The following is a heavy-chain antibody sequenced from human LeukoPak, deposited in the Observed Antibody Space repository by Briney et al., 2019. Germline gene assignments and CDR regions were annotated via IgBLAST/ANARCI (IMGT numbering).Heavy chain of an antibody. Sequence: SETLSLTCSVSGGSISSRSYYWGWIRQPPGKGLEWIGSSYYSGSTYYNPSLKSRVTISVDTSKNQFSLKLSSVTAADTAVYYCARHGAYSSSWYYFDSWGQGTLVTVSS. CDR3: ARHGAYSSSWYYFDS. J-gene: IGHJ4*02. CDR2: SYYSGST. D-gene: IGHD6-13*01. CDR1: GGSISSRSYY. V-gene: IGHV4-39*01.